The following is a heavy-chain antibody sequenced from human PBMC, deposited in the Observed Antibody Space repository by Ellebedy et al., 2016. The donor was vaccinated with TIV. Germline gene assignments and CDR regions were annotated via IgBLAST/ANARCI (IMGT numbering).Heavy chain of an antibody. CDR3: ATDGSYGDYLSPTHAFVI. D-gene: IGHD4-17*01. Sequence: GESLKISCGASGFSFRSYWMTWVRQAPGKGLEWVANIKQDGSEKYYVDSVNGRFTISRDNAKNSLYLHLNSLRAEDSAMYYCATDGSYGDYLSPTHAFVIWGQGTMVTVSS. CDR2: IKQDGSEK. J-gene: IGHJ3*02. CDR1: GFSFRSYW. V-gene: IGHV3-7*01.